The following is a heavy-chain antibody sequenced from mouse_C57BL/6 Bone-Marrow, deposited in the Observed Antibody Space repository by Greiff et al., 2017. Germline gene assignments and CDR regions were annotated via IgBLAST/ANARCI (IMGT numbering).Heavy chain of an antibody. CDR1: GFTFTDYY. CDR3: ASLAYYAMDY. Sequence: EVNLVESGGGLVQPGGSLSLSCAASGFTFTDYYMSWVRQPPGQALEWLGFIRNKANGYTTEYSASVKGRFTISRDNSQSILYHQMNSLRAEDSATYYCASLAYYAMDYWGQGTSVTVSS. CDR2: IRNKANGYTT. J-gene: IGHJ4*01. V-gene: IGHV7-3*01.